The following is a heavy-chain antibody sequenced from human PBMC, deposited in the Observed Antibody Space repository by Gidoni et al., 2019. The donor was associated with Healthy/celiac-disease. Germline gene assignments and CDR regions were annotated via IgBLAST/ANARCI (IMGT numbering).Heavy chain of an antibody. Sequence: QVQLQESGPGLVKPSETLSLTCTVSGGSISSYYWSWIRQPPGKGLEWIGYIYYSGSTNYNPSLKSRVTISVDTSKNQFSLKLSSVTAADTAVYYCAASLGSSWYRDGAFDIWGQGTMVTVSS. CDR2: IYYSGST. J-gene: IGHJ3*02. CDR1: GGSISSYY. D-gene: IGHD6-13*01. CDR3: AASLGSSWYRDGAFDI. V-gene: IGHV4-59*01.